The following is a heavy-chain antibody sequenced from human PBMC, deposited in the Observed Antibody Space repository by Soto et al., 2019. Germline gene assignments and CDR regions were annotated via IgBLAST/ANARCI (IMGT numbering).Heavy chain of an antibody. CDR3: ARLFCSSSSCLTPSWFDP. Sequence: SETLSLTCAVSGGSISSNNWLSWVRQAPGPGLEWIGDIFHSGSTNYNPSLKSRVTISVDKSKNQFSLKLSSVTAADTAMYYCARLFCSSSSCLTPSWFDPWGQGTLVTVSS. CDR2: IFHSGST. V-gene: IGHV4-4*02. J-gene: IGHJ5*02. CDR1: GGSISSNNW. D-gene: IGHD2-2*01.